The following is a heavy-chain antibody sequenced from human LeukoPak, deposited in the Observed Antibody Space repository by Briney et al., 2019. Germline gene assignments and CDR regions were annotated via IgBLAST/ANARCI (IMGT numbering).Heavy chain of an antibody. D-gene: IGHD3-22*01. V-gene: IGHV1-69*01. Sequence: SVKVSCKASGGTFSSYAISWVRQAPGQGLEWMGGIIPIFGTANYAQKFQGRVTITADESTSTAYMELSSLRSEDTAVYYCAREGVITGAFDIWGQGTMVTISS. CDR2: IIPIFGTA. J-gene: IGHJ3*02. CDR1: GGTFSSYA. CDR3: AREGVITGAFDI.